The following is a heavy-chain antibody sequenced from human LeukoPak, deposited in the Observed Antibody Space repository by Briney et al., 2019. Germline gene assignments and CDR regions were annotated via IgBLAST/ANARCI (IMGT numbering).Heavy chain of an antibody. D-gene: IGHD1-26*01. J-gene: IGHJ4*02. CDR1: GFAFSSYW. V-gene: IGHV3-74*01. CDR3: VRSIVGATTWFDY. Sequence: GGSLRLSCTASGFAFSSYWMHWVRLTPGKGLVWVSRINSDGGTTNYADSVKGRFTISRDNAKNTLYLQISSLRAEDTAVYFCVRSIVGATTWFDYWGQGTLVAVSS. CDR2: INSDGGTT.